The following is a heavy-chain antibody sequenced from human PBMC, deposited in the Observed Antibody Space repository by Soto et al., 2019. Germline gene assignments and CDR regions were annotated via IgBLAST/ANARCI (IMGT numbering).Heavy chain of an antibody. CDR3: ARIQAGYDRSGYVSAFDI. CDR1: GFTFTTYA. D-gene: IGHD3-22*01. Sequence: GGSLRLSCAASGFTFTTYAMSWVRQAPGKGLEWVSVISRRGDTTYYANSVKGRFTISRDNSKNTLYLQMNSLRAEDRAVYYCARIQAGYDRSGYVSAFDIWGQATMVTVSS. V-gene: IGHV3-23*01. CDR2: ISRRGDTT. J-gene: IGHJ3*02.